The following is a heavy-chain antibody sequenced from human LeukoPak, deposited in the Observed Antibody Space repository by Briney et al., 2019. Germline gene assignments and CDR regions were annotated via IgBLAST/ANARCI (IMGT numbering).Heavy chain of an antibody. V-gene: IGHV1-2*02. CDR2: INPNSGGT. D-gene: IGHD3-22*01. Sequence: ASVKVSCKASGYTFTGHYMHWVRQAPGQGLEWMGWINPNSGGTNYAQKFQGRVTMTRDTSISTAYMELSRLRSDDTAVYYCARDPTGNYYNSSGPPVWGQGTLVTVSS. CDR3: ARDPTGNYYNSSGPPV. J-gene: IGHJ4*02. CDR1: GYTFTGHY.